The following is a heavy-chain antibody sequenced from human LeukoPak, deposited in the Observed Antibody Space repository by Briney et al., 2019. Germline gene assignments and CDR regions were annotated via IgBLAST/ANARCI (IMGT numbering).Heavy chain of an antibody. CDR3: ARDPYAIAVAGVGAFDI. CDR2: IYSGGST. CDR1: GFTVSSNY. V-gene: IGHV3-53*01. D-gene: IGHD6-19*01. Sequence: GGSLRLSCAASGFTVSSNYMSWVRQAPGKGLEWVSVIYSGGSTYYADSVKGRFTISRDNSKNTLYLQMNSLRAEGTAVYYCARDPYAIAVAGVGAFDIWGQGTMVTVSS. J-gene: IGHJ3*02.